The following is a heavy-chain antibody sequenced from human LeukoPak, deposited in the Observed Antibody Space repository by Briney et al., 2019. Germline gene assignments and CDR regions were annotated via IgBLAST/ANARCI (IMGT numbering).Heavy chain of an antibody. CDR2: INHSGST. J-gene: IGHJ5*02. D-gene: IGHD4-23*01. CDR3: ARGGTTVVTPTVNSWFDP. Sequence: SETLSLTCAVYGGSFSGYYWSWIRQPPGKGLEWIGEINHSGSTNYNPSLKSRVTISVDTSKNQFSLKLSSVTAADTAVYYCARGGTTVVTPTVNSWFDPWGQGTLVTVSS. V-gene: IGHV4-34*01. CDR1: GGSFSGYY.